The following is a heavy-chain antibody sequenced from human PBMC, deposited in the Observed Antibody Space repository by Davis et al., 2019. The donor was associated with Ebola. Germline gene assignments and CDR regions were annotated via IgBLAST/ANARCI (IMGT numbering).Heavy chain of an antibody. Sequence: PGGSLRLSCSASGFTFGDYAMSWIRQAPGKGLEWVAHIQTSGVNVYYADSVKGRFTISRDNAKNSLYLQMNSLRAEDTAVYYCARAPAGRWQWPGTACDQWGQGTLVTVSS. J-gene: IGHJ5*02. CDR3: ARAPAGRWQWPGTACDQ. V-gene: IGHV3-11*04. D-gene: IGHD6-19*01. CDR1: GFTFGDYA. CDR2: IQTSGVNV.